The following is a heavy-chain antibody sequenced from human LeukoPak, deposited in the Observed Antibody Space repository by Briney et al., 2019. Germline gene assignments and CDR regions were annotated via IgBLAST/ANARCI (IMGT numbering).Heavy chain of an antibody. CDR2: IYHSGNT. Sequence: SETLSLTCTVSDYSISSGSSWGWIRQSPGKGLECIGTIYHSGNTYYNPSLKSRATISVNTSKNQFSLNLTSVTAADTAVYYCARGPYGDLDHWGQGTLVTVSS. V-gene: IGHV4-38-2*02. J-gene: IGHJ4*02. CDR3: ARGPYGDLDH. D-gene: IGHD4-17*01. CDR1: DYSISSGSS.